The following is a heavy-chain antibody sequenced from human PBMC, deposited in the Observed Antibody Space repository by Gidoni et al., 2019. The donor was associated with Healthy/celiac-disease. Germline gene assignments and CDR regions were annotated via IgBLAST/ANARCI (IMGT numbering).Heavy chain of an antibody. CDR1: GFTFRGSA. CDR3: TRYYDYVWGSYREHQRHFDY. D-gene: IGHD3-16*02. CDR2: IRSKANSYAT. J-gene: IGHJ4*02. V-gene: IGHV3-73*02. Sequence: EVQLVESGGGLVQPGGSLKLSCAASGFTFRGSAMPWVRQASGKGLEWVGRIRSKANSYATAYAASVKGRFTISRDDSKNTAYLQMNSLKTEDTAVYYCTRYYDYVWGSYREHQRHFDYWGQGTLVTVSS.